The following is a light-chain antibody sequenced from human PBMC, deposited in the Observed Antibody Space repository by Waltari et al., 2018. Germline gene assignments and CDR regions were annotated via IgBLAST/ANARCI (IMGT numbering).Light chain of an antibody. V-gene: IGLV2-14*03. CDR3: SSYTTSSTLVV. CDR2: DVS. Sequence: QSALTQPASMYGSPGQSIPISCTGTTSDIGAYNYVTWYQQHPGTAPQLIIYDVSHRPSGVSTRFSGSKSGNTASLTISGLLTEDEADYYCSSYTTSSTLVVFGGGTKLTVL. J-gene: IGLJ3*02. CDR1: TSDIGAYNY.